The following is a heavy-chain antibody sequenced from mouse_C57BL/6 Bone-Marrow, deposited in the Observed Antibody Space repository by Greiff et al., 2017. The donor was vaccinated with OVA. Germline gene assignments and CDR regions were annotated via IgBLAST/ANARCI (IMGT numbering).Heavy chain of an antibody. CDR3: ARFGYYGSSYYFDY. V-gene: IGHV1-81*01. CDR2: IYPRSGNT. Sequence: QVQLQQSGAELARPGASVKLSCKASGYTFTSYGISWVKQRTGQGLEWIGEIYPRSGNTYYNEKFKGKATLTADKSSSTAYMELRSLTSEDSAVYFCARFGYYGSSYYFDYWGQGTTLTVSS. CDR1: GYTFTSYG. J-gene: IGHJ2*01. D-gene: IGHD1-1*01.